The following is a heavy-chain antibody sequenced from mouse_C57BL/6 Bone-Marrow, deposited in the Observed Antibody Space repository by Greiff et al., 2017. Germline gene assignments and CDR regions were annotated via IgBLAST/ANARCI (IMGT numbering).Heavy chain of an antibody. J-gene: IGHJ1*03. CDR2: INPSTGGT. CDR3: ARFYYDYDVWYFDV. V-gene: IGHV1-42*01. D-gene: IGHD2-4*01. Sequence: EVQLQQSGPELVKPGASVKISCKASGYSFTGYYMNWVKQSPEKSLEWIGEINPSTGGTTYNQKFKAKATLTVDKSSSTAYMQLKSLTSEDSAVYDWARFYYDYDVWYFDVWGTGTTVTVSS. CDR1: GYSFTGYY.